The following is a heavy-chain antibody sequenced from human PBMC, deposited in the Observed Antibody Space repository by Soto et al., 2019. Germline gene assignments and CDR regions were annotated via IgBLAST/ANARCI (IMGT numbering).Heavy chain of an antibody. V-gene: IGHV3-23*01. CDR3: AKDAGGLDWFDP. CDR2: ISGSGGST. Sequence: GGSLRLSCATSGFTVSHYYMTWVRQAPGKGLEWVSAISGSGGSTYYADSVKGRFTISRDNSKNTLYLQMNSLRAEDTAVYYCAKDAGGLDWFDPWGQGTLVTVSS. J-gene: IGHJ5*02. CDR1: GFTVSHYY.